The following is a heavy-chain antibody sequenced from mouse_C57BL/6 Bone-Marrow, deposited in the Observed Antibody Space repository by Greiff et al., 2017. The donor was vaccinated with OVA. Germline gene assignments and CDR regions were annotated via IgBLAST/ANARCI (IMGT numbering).Heavy chain of an antibody. Sequence: EVQRVESGGGLVKPGGSLKLSCAASGFTFSSYAMSWVRQTPEKRLEWVATISDGGSYTYYPDNVKGRFTISRDNAKNNLYLQMSHLKSEDTAMYYCAREGWLPFAYWGQGTLVTVSA. CDR3: AREGWLPFAY. D-gene: IGHD2-3*01. CDR1: GFTFSSYA. J-gene: IGHJ3*01. V-gene: IGHV5-4*01. CDR2: ISDGGSYT.